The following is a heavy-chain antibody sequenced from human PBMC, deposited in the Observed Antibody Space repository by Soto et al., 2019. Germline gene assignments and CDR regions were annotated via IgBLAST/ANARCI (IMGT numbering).Heavy chain of an antibody. Sequence: SDTLSLTCTVSGGSISSGDYPWSWIRQHPGKGLEWIGYIYNSGSTYYNPSLKSRVSMSVDTSKNQFSLKLSPVTAADTAVYYCARALYCGGDCYIIDYWGQGTLVTVSS. J-gene: IGHJ4*02. D-gene: IGHD2-21*02. CDR1: GGSISSGDYP. V-gene: IGHV4-31*03. CDR3: ARALYCGGDCYIIDY. CDR2: IYNSGST.